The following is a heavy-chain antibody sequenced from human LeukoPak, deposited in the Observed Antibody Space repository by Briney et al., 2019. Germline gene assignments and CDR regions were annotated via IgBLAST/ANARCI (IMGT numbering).Heavy chain of an antibody. Sequence: PGASVKLSCKTSAYTFTNYYMHWVRQAPGQGLEWMGRINPSTGSPTYAQKFQGRVTLTRDTSMSTVFMELSSLRSDDTAVYYCGREDNWGSQSFDYWGQGTLVTVSS. CDR2: INPSTGSP. J-gene: IGHJ4*02. V-gene: IGHV1-46*03. D-gene: IGHD7-27*01. CDR1: AYTFTNYY. CDR3: GREDNWGSQSFDY.